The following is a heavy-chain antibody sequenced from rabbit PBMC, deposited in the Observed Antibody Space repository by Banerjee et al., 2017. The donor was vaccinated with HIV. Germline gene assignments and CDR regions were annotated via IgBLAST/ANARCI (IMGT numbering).Heavy chain of an antibody. D-gene: IGHD2-1*01. CDR3: ARDGYGDYGAIFNL. V-gene: IGHV1S40*01. Sequence: QSLEESGGDLVKPGASLTLTCTASGFSFSSACDMCWVRQAPGKGLEWIACIDGGSSDITTYASWAKGRFTISKTSSTTVTLQMTSLTAADTATYFCARDGYGDYGAIFNLWGPGTLVTVS. CDR2: IDGGSSDIT. CDR1: GFSFSSACD. J-gene: IGHJ4*01.